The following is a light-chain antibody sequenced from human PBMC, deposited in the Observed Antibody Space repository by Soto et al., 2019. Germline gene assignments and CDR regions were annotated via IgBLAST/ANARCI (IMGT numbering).Light chain of an antibody. V-gene: IGKV1-33*01. Sequence: DIQMTQSPSSLSESVGDRVTITCQASQDISNYLNWYQQKPGKAPKLLIYDASNLETGFPSRFSGSGSGTDFTFTISSLQPEDIAKYYCQQYDNPPPWTFGQGTNVEIK. CDR2: DAS. CDR3: QQYDNPPPWT. J-gene: IGKJ1*01. CDR1: QDISNY.